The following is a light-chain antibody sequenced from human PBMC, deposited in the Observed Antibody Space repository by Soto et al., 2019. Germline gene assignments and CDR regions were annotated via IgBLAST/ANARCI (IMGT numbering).Light chain of an antibody. J-gene: IGLJ1*01. CDR1: SVDVGGYDY. V-gene: IGLV2-14*03. CDR3: SSYTGGNPSYV. CDR2: DVN. Sequence: QSALTQPASVSGSPGQSITISCSGTSVDVGGYDYVSWYQQHPGKAPKLLIYDVNNRPSGISSRFAGSKSANTASLTVSGLQAEDEADYYCSSYTGGNPSYVFGTGTKLTVL.